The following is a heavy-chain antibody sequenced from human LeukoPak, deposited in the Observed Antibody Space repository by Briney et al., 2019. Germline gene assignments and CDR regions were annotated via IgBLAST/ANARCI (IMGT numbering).Heavy chain of an antibody. CDR3: ATHGGYASPPKI. Sequence: SETLSLTCTVSGGSISSNFWSWIRHSPEKGLECIGYIYPSGSTNYNPSLESRVTISVDTSRNQFSLKLRSVTAADTAVYYCATHGGYASPPKIWGQGTLVTVSS. CDR2: IYPSGST. J-gene: IGHJ1*01. V-gene: IGHV4-4*09. D-gene: IGHD3-16*01. CDR1: GGSISSNF.